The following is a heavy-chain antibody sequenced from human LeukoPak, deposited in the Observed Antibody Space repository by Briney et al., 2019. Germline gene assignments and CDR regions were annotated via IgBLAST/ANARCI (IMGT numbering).Heavy chain of an antibody. J-gene: IGHJ4*02. CDR2: IIPMFGTA. CDR1: GGTFSSYA. Sequence: SVKVSCKASGGTFSSYAISWVRQAPGQGLEWMGGIIPMFGTANYAQKFQGRVTITADESTSTAYMELSSLRSEDTVVYYCASGYYDSGSYYNPFDFWGQGTLVTVSS. D-gene: IGHD3-10*01. V-gene: IGHV1-69*01. CDR3: ASGYYDSGSYYNPFDF.